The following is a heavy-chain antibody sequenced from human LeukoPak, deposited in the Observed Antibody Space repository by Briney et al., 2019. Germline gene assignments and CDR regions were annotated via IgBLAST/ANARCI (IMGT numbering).Heavy chain of an antibody. Sequence: GGSLRLSCAASGFMFSSNWMSWVRLAPGKGLEWVANIKEDGTETYYMDSVKGRFTISRDNAKNSLYLQMNSLRVEDTAVYCCAKEGRSLQTYWGQGTLVTVSS. V-gene: IGHV3-7*03. J-gene: IGHJ4*02. CDR1: GFMFSSNW. D-gene: IGHD5-24*01. CDR3: AKEGRSLQTY. CDR2: IKEDGTET.